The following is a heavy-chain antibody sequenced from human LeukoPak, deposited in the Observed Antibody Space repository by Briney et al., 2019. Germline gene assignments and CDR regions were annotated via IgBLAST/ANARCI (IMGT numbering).Heavy chain of an antibody. CDR3: ARSPLDSGSYYIPM. CDR1: GYTFTYRY. D-gene: IGHD3-10*01. Sequence: ASVKVSCKASGYTFTYRYLHWVRQAPGQALEWMGWITPYNGNTNYAQKFQDRVTITRDNSLSSVYMELSRLRSEDTAMYYCARSPLDSGSYYIPMWGQGTLVTVSS. CDR2: ITPYNGNT. J-gene: IGHJ4*02. V-gene: IGHV1-45*02.